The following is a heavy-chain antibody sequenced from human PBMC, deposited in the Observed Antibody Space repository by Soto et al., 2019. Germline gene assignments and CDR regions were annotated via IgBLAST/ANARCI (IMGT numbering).Heavy chain of an antibody. CDR2: IDESVDS. V-gene: IGHV4-39*02. CDR3: AREGGYGES. D-gene: IGHD3-10*01. Sequence: SETLSLTCTVSGGTIRSSSHYWGWILHSPGTGLEWIGSIDESVDSYYNPSLKSRVTIFVDTSKNQFSLKLISVTGADSAIYYCAREGGYGESWGQGTMVTVSS. J-gene: IGHJ5*02. CDR1: GGTIRSSSHY.